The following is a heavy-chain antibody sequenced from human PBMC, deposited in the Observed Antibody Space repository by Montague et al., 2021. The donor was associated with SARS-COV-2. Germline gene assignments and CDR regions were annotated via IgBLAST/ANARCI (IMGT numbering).Heavy chain of an antibody. J-gene: IGHJ6*02. D-gene: IGHD3-22*01. CDR3: ARDTRIAMLVVVTRYGLDV. V-gene: IGHV4-39*07. Sequence: SETLSLTCTVSGGSISGSSYYWGWIRQPPGKGLEWIGSIYYTGGTXYNPSLKSRVTISVDTSKNQFSLKLSSVTAADTAVYYCARDTRIAMLVVVTRYGLDVWGQGTTVTVSS. CDR1: GGSISGSSYY. CDR2: IYYTGGT.